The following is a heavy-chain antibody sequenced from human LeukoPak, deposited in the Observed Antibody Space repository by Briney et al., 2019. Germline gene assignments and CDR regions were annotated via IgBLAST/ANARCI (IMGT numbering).Heavy chain of an antibody. V-gene: IGHV3-21*01. D-gene: IGHD3-3*01. Sequence: GGSLRLSCAASGFTFSSYSMNWVRQAPGKGLEWVSSISSSSSYIYYADSVKGRFTISRDNAKNSLYLQMNSLRAEDTAVYYCARIGVSVEWLLRGVTHFDYWGQGTLVTVSS. CDR2: ISSSSSYI. CDR3: ARIGVSVEWLLRGVTHFDY. J-gene: IGHJ4*02. CDR1: GFTFSSYS.